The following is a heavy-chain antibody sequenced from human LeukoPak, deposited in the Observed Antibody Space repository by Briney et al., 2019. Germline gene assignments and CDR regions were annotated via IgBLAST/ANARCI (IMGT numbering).Heavy chain of an antibody. CDR3: ASELGIVGAFDI. CDR2: ISSSSSYI. CDR1: GFTFSSYS. J-gene: IGHJ3*02. V-gene: IGHV3-21*01. D-gene: IGHD7-27*01. Sequence: GGSLRLSCAASGFTFSSYSMNWVRQAPGKGLEWVSSISSSSSYIYYADSVKGRFTISRDNAKNSLYLQMNSLRAEDTAVYYCASELGIVGAFDIWGQGTMVTVSS.